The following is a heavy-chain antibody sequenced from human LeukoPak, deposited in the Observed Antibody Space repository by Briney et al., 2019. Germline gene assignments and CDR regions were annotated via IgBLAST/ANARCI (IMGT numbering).Heavy chain of an antibody. J-gene: IGHJ4*02. CDR1: GYTFTGYY. Sequence: SVTETLQGSGYTFTGYYLHLLRQAPGQGLEGMGWINTKSGGRNYAQKFQGRVSMTRDTSISADYMELSRLRSDDTAVYYCARVDSSGYYDYWVQGTLATVCS. CDR3: ARVDSSGYYDY. D-gene: IGHD3-22*01. V-gene: IGHV1-2*02. CDR2: INTKSGGR.